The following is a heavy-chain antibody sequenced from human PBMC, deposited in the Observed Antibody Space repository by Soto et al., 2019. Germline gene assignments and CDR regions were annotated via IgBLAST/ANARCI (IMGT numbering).Heavy chain of an antibody. V-gene: IGHV3-30*18. J-gene: IGHJ4*02. CDR2: ISYDGSNK. CDR3: VKGEYYYDSAAYYPFDH. CDR1: GFTFSSYG. D-gene: IGHD3-22*01. Sequence: GGSLRLSCAASGFTFSSYGMHWVRQAPGKGLEWVAVISYDGSNKYYADSVKGRFTISRDNSKNMLYLQMNSLRAEDTAVYYCVKGEYYYDSAAYYPFDHWGQGTLVTVSS.